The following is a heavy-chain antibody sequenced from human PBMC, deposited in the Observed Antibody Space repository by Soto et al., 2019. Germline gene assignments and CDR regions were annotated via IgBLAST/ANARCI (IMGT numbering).Heavy chain of an antibody. Sequence: TVSGGSISSYYWSWIRQPPGKGLEWIGYIYYSGSTNYNPSLKSRVTISVDTSNNQFSLKLSSVTAADTAVYYCARYSSGWHDAFDIWGQGTMVTVSS. J-gene: IGHJ3*02. CDR1: GGSISSYY. CDR3: ARYSSGWHDAFDI. CDR2: IYYSGST. D-gene: IGHD6-19*01. V-gene: IGHV4-59*01.